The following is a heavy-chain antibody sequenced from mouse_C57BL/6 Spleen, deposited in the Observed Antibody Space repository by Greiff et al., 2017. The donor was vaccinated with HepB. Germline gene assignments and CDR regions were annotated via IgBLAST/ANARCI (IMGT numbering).Heavy chain of an antibody. CDR1: GYTFTSYW. D-gene: IGHD1-1*01. Sequence: QVQLQQPGAELVRPGSSVKLSCKASGYTFTSYWMDWVKQRPGQGLEWIGNIYPSDSETHYNQKFKDKATLTVDKSSSTAYMQLSSLTSEDSAVYYWARTLLLLPYAMDYWGQGTSVTVSS. CDR3: ARTLLLLPYAMDY. CDR2: IYPSDSET. J-gene: IGHJ4*01. V-gene: IGHV1-61*01.